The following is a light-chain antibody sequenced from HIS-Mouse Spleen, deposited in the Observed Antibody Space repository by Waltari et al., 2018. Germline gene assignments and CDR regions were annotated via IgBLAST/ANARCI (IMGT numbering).Light chain of an antibody. CDR1: QRVSSY. V-gene: IGKV3-11*01. CDR3: PQRSNLFP. CDR2: GAS. Sequence: ILFTHSPATLLLSPGGRATLSCRASQRVSSYLAWYQQNPGQGPRHLISGASNRATAIPARFSGRGSETDVYLTITSPEPDDFAVYYCPQRSNLFPFSPGTKVDI. J-gene: IGKJ3*01.